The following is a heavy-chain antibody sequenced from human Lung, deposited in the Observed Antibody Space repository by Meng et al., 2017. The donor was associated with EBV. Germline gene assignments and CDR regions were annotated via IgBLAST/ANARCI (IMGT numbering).Heavy chain of an antibody. V-gene: IGHV3-74*01. Sequence: QLVGSGGWLVTPWGAPVLPLAASVFTSSSYWVHWVRQAPGKGLVWVSRINSDGSSTSYADSVKGRFTISRDNAKNTLYLQMNSLRAEDTAVYYCAREGRGYSYDYWGQGTLVTVSS. CDR3: AREGRGYSYDY. J-gene: IGHJ4*02. CDR2: INSDGSST. CDR1: VFTSSSYW. D-gene: IGHD5-18*01.